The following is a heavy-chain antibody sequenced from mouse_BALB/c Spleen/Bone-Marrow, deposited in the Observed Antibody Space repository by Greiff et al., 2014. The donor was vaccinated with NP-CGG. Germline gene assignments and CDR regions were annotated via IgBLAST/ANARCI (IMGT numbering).Heavy chain of an antibody. CDR1: GFTFWNYW. J-gene: IGHJ4*01. CDR3: TRLMITTGYYAMDY. Sequence: EVKLQESGGGLVQPGGSMKLSCVASGFTFWNYWMNWVRQSPEKGLEWVAEIRLKYNNYATHYAESVKGRFTISRDDSKSSVYLQMNNLRAEDTGIYYCTRLMITTGYYAMDYWGQGTSVTVSS. D-gene: IGHD2-4*01. V-gene: IGHV6-6*02. CDR2: IRLKYNNYAT.